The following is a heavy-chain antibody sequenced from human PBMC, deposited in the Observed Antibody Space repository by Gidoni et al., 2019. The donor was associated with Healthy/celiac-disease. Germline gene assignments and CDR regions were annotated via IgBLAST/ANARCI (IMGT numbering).Heavy chain of an antibody. Sequence: QVQLMESGGGVVQPGRSLRLSCAASGFTFRNYAIHWVRQAPGKGLEWVALISYGGSNKYYADSVKGRFTISRDNSKSTLYLQMNSLRAEDTAVYYCARSSFGVVTALPDYWGQGTLVTVSS. CDR1: GFTFRNYA. J-gene: IGHJ4*02. CDR3: ARSSFGVVTALPDY. CDR2: ISYGGSNK. V-gene: IGHV3-30*04. D-gene: IGHD3-3*01.